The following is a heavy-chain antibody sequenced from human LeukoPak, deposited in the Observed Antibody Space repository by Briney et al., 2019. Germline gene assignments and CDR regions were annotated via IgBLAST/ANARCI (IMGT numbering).Heavy chain of an antibody. CDR2: INHSGST. CDR1: GGSSSGYY. D-gene: IGHD6-6*01. V-gene: IGHV4-34*01. CDR3: ARGRRAYSSSSNWFDP. J-gene: IGHJ5*02. Sequence: SETLSLTCAVYGGSSSGYYWSWIRQPPGKGLEWIGEINHSGSTNYNPSLKSRVTISVDTSKNQFSLKLSSVTAADTAVYYCARGRRAYSSSSNWFDPWGQGTLVTVSS.